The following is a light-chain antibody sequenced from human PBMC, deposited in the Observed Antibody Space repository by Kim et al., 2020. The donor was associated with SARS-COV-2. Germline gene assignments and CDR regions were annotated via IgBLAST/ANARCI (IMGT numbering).Light chain of an antibody. Sequence: EIVMTQSPATLSVSPGERATLSCRASQSVSSNLAWYQQKPGQGPRLLISGASTRATGIPARFSGSGSGTEFTLTISSLQSEDVAVYYCQQYNNWRLTFGGGTKVEIK. J-gene: IGKJ4*01. CDR2: GAS. CDR1: QSVSSN. V-gene: IGKV3-15*01. CDR3: QQYNNWRLT.